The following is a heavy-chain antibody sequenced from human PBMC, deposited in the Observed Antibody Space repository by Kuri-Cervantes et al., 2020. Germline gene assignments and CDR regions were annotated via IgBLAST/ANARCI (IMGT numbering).Heavy chain of an antibody. CDR3: AISWRGYSVYGENYYGMDV. CDR2: IYYSGST. D-gene: IGHD5/OR15-5a*01. V-gene: IGHV4-59*01. J-gene: IGHJ6*02. Sequence: SETLSLTCTVSGGSISSYYWSWIRQPPGRGLEWIGYIYYSGSTNYNPSLKSRVTISVDTSKNQFSLKLNSVTAADTAMYYCAISWRGYSVYGENYYGMDVWGQGTTVTVSS. CDR1: GGSISSYY.